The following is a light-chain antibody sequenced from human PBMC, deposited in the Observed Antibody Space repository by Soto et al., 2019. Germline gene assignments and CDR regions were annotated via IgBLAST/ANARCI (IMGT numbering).Light chain of an antibody. CDR1: QSVNSN. CDR2: HAS. CDR3: QQYNNWPRT. J-gene: IGKJ1*01. V-gene: IGKV3-15*01. Sequence: EIVMTQSPGTLSVSPGEGATLSCRASQSVNSNLAWYQQKPGQAPRLLIYHASARATGLPTRFSGSGPGTEFTLSISSLQSEDFAVYYCQQYNNWPRTFGQGTKVEIK.